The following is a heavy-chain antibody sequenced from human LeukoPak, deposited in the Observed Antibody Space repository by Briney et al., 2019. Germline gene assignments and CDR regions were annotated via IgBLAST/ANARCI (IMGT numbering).Heavy chain of an antibody. D-gene: IGHD6-19*01. CDR3: ARDRRPYSSGWYPIGD. J-gene: IGHJ4*02. CDR1: GFTFSSYA. CDR2: ISYDGSNK. V-gene: IGHV3-30-3*01. Sequence: GGSLRLSCAASGFTFSSYAMHWVRQAPGKGLEWVAVISYDGSNKYYADSVKGRFTISRDNSKNTLYRQMNSLRAEDTAVYYCARDRRPYSSGWYPIGDWGQGTLVTVSS.